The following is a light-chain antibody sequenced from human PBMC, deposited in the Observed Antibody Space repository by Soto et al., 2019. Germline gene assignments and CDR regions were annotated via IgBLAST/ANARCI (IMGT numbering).Light chain of an antibody. CDR1: QSVSSY. CDR3: QQYGPT. J-gene: IGKJ1*01. Sequence: EIVLTQSPATLSLSPGERATLSCRASQSVSSYLAWYQQKPGQAPRLLIYGASSRATGIPDRFSGSGSGTDFTLTISRLEPEDFAVYYCQQYGPTFGQGTKVDIK. V-gene: IGKV3-20*01. CDR2: GAS.